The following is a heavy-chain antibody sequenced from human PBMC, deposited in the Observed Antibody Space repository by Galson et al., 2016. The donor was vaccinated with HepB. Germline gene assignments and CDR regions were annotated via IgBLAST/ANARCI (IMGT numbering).Heavy chain of an antibody. CDR1: GFTFTNFA. V-gene: IGHV3-23*01. CDR3: ARDRASTVIEGVDV. J-gene: IGHJ6*02. D-gene: IGHD4-17*01. CDR2: ISGNSGST. Sequence: SLRLSCAASGFTFTNFAMSWVRQAPEKGLEWVAGISGNSGSTFYADSVKGRFTISRDNSKNTLYLQMNSLTAEDTAVYYCARDRASTVIEGVDVWGQGTTVTVSS.